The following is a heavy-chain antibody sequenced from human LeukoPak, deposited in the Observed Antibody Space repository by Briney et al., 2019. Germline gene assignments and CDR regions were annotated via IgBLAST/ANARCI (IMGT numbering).Heavy chain of an antibody. J-gene: IGHJ4*02. CDR1: GFTFSSYA. CDR3: AKDAERFRAVAGTGFGGFDY. Sequence: GGSLRLSCAASGFTFSSYAMSWVRQAPGKGLEWVSAISGSGGSTYYADSVKGRFTISRDNSKNTLYLQMNSLRAEDTAVYYCAKDAERFRAVAGTGFGGFDYWGQGTLVTVSS. CDR2: ISGSGGST. D-gene: IGHD6-19*01. V-gene: IGHV3-23*01.